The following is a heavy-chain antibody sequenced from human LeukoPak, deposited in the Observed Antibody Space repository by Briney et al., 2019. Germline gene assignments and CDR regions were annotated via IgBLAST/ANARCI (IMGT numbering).Heavy chain of an antibody. J-gene: IGHJ2*01. CDR3: ARVAQKLERIVVAGTSEWRANWFFDL. D-gene: IGHD6-19*01. CDR1: GYSISSGYY. V-gene: IGHV4-38-2*02. Sequence: SETLSLTCTVSGYSISSGYYWGWIRRSPGKGLEWIGSIFHSGSTYYNPSLKSRVTMSVDTSKNQFSLKLRSVTAADTAVYYCARVAQKLERIVVAGTSEWRANWFFDLWGRGTLVTVSS. CDR2: IFHSGST.